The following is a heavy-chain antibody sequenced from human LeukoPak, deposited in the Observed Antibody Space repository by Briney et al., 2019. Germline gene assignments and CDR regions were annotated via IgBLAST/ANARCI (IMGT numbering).Heavy chain of an antibody. CDR2: IRNKANSHTT. Sequence: GGSLRLSCAASGFTFSDRYMDWVRQAPGKGLEWVGRIRNKANSHTTEYAASVKGRFTVSRDDSENSLYLQMNSLRAEDTAVYYCARASTINSGYGYYWGQGTLVTVSS. D-gene: IGHD5-12*01. J-gene: IGHJ4*02. V-gene: IGHV3-72*01. CDR1: GFTFSDRY. CDR3: ARASTINSGYGYY.